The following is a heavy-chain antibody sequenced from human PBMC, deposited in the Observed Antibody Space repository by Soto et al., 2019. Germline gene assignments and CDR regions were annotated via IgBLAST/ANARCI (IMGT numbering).Heavy chain of an antibody. V-gene: IGHV3-9*01. D-gene: IGHD3-10*01. CDR2: ISWNSGSI. J-gene: IGHJ6*02. CDR3: AKAITMVRGVNHYYYYYGMDV. CDR1: GFTFDDYA. Sequence: EVQLVESGGGLVQPGRSLRLSCAASGFTFDDYAMHWVRQAPGKGLEWVSGISWNSGSIGYADSVKGRFTISRDNAKNSLYLQMNSLRAEDTALYYCAKAITMVRGVNHYYYYYGMDVWGQGTTVTVSS.